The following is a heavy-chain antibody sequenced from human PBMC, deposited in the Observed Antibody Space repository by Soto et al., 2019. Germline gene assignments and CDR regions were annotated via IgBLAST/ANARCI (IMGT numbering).Heavy chain of an antibody. V-gene: IGHV4-34*01. Sequence: QVQLQQWGAGLLKPSETLSLTCAVYGGSFSGYYWSWIRQPPGKGLERIGEINHSGSTNYNPSLKSRVTISVDTSKNQFSLKLSSVTAADTAVYYCARVAYDYVWGSYRFRTRNWFDPWGQGTLVTVSS. CDR3: ARVAYDYVWGSYRFRTRNWFDP. CDR1: GGSFSGYY. D-gene: IGHD3-16*02. CDR2: INHSGST. J-gene: IGHJ5*02.